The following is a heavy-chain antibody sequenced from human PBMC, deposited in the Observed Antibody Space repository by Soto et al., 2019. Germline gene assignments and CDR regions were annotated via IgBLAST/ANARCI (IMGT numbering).Heavy chain of an antibody. V-gene: IGHV1-69*02. CDR2: IIPILGIA. D-gene: IGHD1-26*01. J-gene: IGHJ6*02. CDR3: ARLKWELRYYYGMYV. CDR1: GGTFSSYT. Sequence: QVQLVQSGAEVKKPGSSVKVSCKASGGTFSSYTISWVRQAPGQGLEWMGRIIPILGIANYAQKFQGRVTITADKSPSTAYMGLSSLRSEDTAVYYCARLKWELRYYYGMYVWGQGTAVTVSS.